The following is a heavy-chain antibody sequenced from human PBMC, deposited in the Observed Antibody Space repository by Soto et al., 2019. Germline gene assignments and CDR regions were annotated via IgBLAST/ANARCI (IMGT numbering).Heavy chain of an antibody. CDR3: ARGPYGDPAPRLDP. D-gene: IGHD4-17*01. V-gene: IGHV4-31*03. CDR1: GASISGDGYS. Sequence: QVQLQESGPGLVKPSQTLSLTCTVSGASISGDGYSWRWIRQQPGKVLQWIGYIYYSGSTYYTPSLKGRLTTSADMSKNQFSIELTAVTAADTAIYYCARGPYGDPAPRLDPWGQGALVTVSS. J-gene: IGHJ5*02. CDR2: IYYSGST.